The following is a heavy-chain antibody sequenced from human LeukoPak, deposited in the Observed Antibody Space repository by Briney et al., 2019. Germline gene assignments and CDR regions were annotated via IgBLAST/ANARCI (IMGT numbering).Heavy chain of an antibody. D-gene: IGHD6-19*01. J-gene: IGHJ4*02. CDR3: ARDQWLDY. Sequence: GGSLRPSCAASGFTFSGYIMNWVRQAPGKGLEWVSFIGSSGNTIYYADSVKGRFTVSRDNAKNSLYLQMNSLRAEDTAVYYCARDQWLDYWGQGTLVTVSS. CDR1: GFTFSGYI. V-gene: IGHV3-48*01. CDR2: IGSSGNTI.